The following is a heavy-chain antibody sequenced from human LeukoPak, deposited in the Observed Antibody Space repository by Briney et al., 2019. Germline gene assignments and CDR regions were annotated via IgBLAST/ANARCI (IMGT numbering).Heavy chain of an antibody. CDR3: AKTYWNDGWEVNWFDP. J-gene: IGHJ5*02. D-gene: IGHD1-1*01. CDR2: IIGSGGST. CDR1: GFTFSSYA. Sequence: GGSLRLSCAASGFTFSSYAMSWVRQPPGKGLEWVSAIIGSGGSTYYADPVKGRFTISRDNSKNSLYLQMSSLRAEDTAVYYCAKTYWNDGWEVNWFDPWGQGTLVTVSS. V-gene: IGHV3-23*01.